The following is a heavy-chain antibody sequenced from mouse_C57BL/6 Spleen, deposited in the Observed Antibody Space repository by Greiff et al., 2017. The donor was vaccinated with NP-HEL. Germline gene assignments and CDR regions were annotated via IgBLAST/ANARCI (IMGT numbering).Heavy chain of an antibody. CDR2: INYDGSST. CDR3: ARAGNFYFDY. D-gene: IGHD2-1*01. V-gene: IGHV5-16*01. Sequence: EVKVVESEGGLVQPGSSMKLSCTASGFTFSDYYMAWVRQVPEKGLEWVANINYDGSSTYYLDSLKSRFIISRDNAKNILYLQMSSLKSEDTATYYCARAGNFYFDYWGQGTTLTVSS. J-gene: IGHJ2*01. CDR1: GFTFSDYY.